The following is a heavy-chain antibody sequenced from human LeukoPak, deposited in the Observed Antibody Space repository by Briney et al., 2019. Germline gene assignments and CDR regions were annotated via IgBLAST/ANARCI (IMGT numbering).Heavy chain of an antibody. V-gene: IGHV3-30*02. J-gene: IGHJ4*02. Sequence: GGSLRLSCAASRFTFSSYGMHWVRQAPGKGLEWVAYIQYDGSNEQYADSVKGRFSISRDSSKNILYLQMNSLRAEDTAVYYCARDLRDFDYWGQGTLVTVSS. CDR3: ARDLRDFDY. CDR2: IQYDGSNE. CDR1: RFTFSSYG. D-gene: IGHD4-17*01.